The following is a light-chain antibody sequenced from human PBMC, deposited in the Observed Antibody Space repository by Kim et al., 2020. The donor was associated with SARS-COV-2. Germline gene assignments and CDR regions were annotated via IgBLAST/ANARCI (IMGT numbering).Light chain of an antibody. J-gene: IGKJ2*01. CDR3: QQYYRTPYT. V-gene: IGKV1-NL1*01. CDR2: GAS. Sequence: SASVGDRVTITCRASQDIRNSLAWYQQKPGKAPELLLYGASTLESGVPSRFSGSGSGTDYALTISSLLPEDFATFYCQQYYRTPYTFGQGTKLEI. CDR1: QDIRNS.